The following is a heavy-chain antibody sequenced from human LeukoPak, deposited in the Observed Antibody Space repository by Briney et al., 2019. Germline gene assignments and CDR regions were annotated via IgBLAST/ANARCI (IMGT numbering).Heavy chain of an antibody. CDR3: ARGTICSGGSCYSRGFYYFDY. CDR1: GGSISSGGYY. J-gene: IGHJ4*02. D-gene: IGHD2-15*01. Sequence: SETLSLTCTVSGGSISSGGYYWSWIRQHPGKGLEWIGYIYYSGSTYYNPSLKSRVTISVDTSKNQFSLKLSSVTAADTAVYYCARGTICSGGSCYSRGFYYFDYWGQGTLVTVSS. CDR2: IYYSGST. V-gene: IGHV4-31*03.